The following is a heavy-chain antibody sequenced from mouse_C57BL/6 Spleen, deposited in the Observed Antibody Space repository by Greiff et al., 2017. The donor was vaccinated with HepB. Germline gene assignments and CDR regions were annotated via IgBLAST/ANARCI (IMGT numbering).Heavy chain of an antibody. CDR1: GYTFTGYY. V-gene: IGHV1-19*01. Sequence: VQLQQSGPVLVKPGASVKMSCKASGYTFTGYYMNWVKQSHGKSLEWIGVINPYNGGTSYNQKFKGKATLTVDKSSSTAYMELNSLTSEDSAVYYCARGGTTVVDGYWGQGTTLTVSS. D-gene: IGHD1-1*01. J-gene: IGHJ2*01. CDR3: ARGGTTVVDGY. CDR2: INPYNGGT.